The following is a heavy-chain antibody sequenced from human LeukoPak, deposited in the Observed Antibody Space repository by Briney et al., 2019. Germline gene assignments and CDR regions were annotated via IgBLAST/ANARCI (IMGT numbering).Heavy chain of an antibody. V-gene: IGHV1-2*02. CDR1: GYTFTGYY. D-gene: IGHD2-15*01. J-gene: IGHJ6*02. CDR3: AVADSTHYGMDV. CDR2: INPNSGGT. Sequence: VSVKVSCKASGYTFTGYYMHWVRQAPGQGLEWMGWINPNSGGTNYAQKFQGRVTMTRDTSISTAYMELSRLRSDDTAVYYCAVADSTHYGMDVRGQGTTVTVSS.